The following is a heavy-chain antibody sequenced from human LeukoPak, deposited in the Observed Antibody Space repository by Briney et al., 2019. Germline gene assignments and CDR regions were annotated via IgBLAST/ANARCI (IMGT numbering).Heavy chain of an antibody. J-gene: IGHJ4*02. V-gene: IGHV1-2*02. Sequence: ASVKVSCKASGYTFTGCYMHWVRQAPGQGLEWMGWINPNSGGTNYAQKFQGRVTMTRDTSISAAYMELSRLRSDDMAVYYCAREAVVAATFDYWGQGTLVTVSS. CDR3: AREAVVAATFDY. CDR1: GYTFTGCY. D-gene: IGHD2-15*01. CDR2: INPNSGGT.